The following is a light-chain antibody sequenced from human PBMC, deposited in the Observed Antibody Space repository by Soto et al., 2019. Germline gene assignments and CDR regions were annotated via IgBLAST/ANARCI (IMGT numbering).Light chain of an antibody. CDR1: SSDVGAYNY. J-gene: IGLJ2*01. CDR3: TSYTSISTLHVV. V-gene: IGLV2-14*01. CDR2: EVS. Sequence: QSVLTQPASVSGSPGQSITFSCTGTSSDVGAYNYVSWYQQHPGKAPKLIIFEVSNRPSGVSNRFSGSKSGNTASLTISGLQAEDEADYYCTSYTSISTLHVVFGGGTKVTVL.